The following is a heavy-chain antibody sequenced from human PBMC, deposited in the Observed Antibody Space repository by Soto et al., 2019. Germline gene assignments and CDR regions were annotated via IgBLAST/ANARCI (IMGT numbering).Heavy chain of an antibody. V-gene: IGHV4-59*01. D-gene: IGHD1-26*01. CDR3: ARDGAQWGFDY. J-gene: IGHJ4*02. Sequence: SEPLSLTCSVSGGSLGTYYWRCIRQPPGKGLEWVGYIYYSGATNYSPSLKSRVTMSIDTSKNQFSLKLNSVTAADTAVYYCARDGAQWGFDYWGQGTLVTVSS. CDR1: GGSLGTYY. CDR2: IYYSGAT.